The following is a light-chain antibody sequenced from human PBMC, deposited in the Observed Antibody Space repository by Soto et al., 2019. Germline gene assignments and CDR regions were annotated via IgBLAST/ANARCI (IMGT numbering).Light chain of an antibody. J-gene: IGKJ1*01. V-gene: IGKV1-5*01. CDR1: QTISSW. Sequence: DIQMTQSPSTLSGSVGDRVTITCRASQTISSWLAWYQQKAGKAPKLLIYDVSSLESGVPSRFSGSGSGTEFTLTISSLQPDDFATYYCQQCNTFWTFGQGTKVDI. CDR2: DVS. CDR3: QQCNTFWT.